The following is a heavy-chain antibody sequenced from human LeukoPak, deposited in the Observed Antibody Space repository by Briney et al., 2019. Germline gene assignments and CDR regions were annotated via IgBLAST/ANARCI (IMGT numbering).Heavy chain of an antibody. CDR2: ITSSSSYI. Sequence: GGSLRLSCAASGLTFSRYSMNWVRQAPGKGLEWVSPITSSSSYIYYADSVKGRSTISKATAKNSLSLQINSLRAEDTAIYYCARGHSGYSYVFDYWAQGTLVTVSS. CDR3: ARGHSGYSYVFDY. CDR1: GLTFSRYS. D-gene: IGHD5-18*01. J-gene: IGHJ4*02. V-gene: IGHV3-21*01.